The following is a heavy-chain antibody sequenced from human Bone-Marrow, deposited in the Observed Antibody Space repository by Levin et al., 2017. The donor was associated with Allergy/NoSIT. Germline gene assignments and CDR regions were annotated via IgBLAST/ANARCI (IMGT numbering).Heavy chain of an antibody. Sequence: GESLKISCKASGYTFTSYGISWVRQAPGQGLEWMGWISTYNGKTQYAEKFQGRVTLTTDTATSTAFMELRSLTSDDAAVFYCARTWGDFDSWGQGTLVIVSS. CDR3: ARTWGDFDS. V-gene: IGHV1-18*01. CDR1: GYTFTSYG. CDR2: ISTYNGKT. D-gene: IGHD7-27*01. J-gene: IGHJ4*02.